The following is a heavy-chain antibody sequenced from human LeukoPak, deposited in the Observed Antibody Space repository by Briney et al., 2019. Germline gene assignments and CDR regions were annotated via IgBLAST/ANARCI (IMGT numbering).Heavy chain of an antibody. J-gene: IGHJ5*02. CDR3: ARVTWGHLQEA. Sequence: SETLSLTCTVSGGSISSSSYYWGWIRQPPGKGLEWIGSIYYSGSTYYNPSLKSRVTISVDTSKNQFSLKLISVTAADTAVYYCARVTWGHLQEAWGQGTLVTVSS. V-gene: IGHV4-39*07. D-gene: IGHD3-16*01. CDR1: GGSISSSSYY. CDR2: IYYSGST.